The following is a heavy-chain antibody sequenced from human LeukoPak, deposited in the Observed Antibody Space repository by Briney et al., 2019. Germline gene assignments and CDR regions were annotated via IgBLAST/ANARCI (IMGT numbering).Heavy chain of an antibody. CDR1: GGTFSSYA. Sequence: GASVKVSCKASGGTFSSYAISWVRQAPGQGLEWMGRIIPILGIANYAQKFQGRVTITADKSTSTAYMELSSLRSEDTAVYYCASFYHDILTGYPSGMDVWGQGTTVTVSS. CDR2: IIPILGIA. J-gene: IGHJ6*02. D-gene: IGHD3-9*01. CDR3: ASFYHDILTGYPSGMDV. V-gene: IGHV1-69*04.